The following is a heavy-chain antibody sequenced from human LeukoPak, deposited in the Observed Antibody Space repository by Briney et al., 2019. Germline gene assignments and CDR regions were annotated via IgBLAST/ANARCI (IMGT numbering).Heavy chain of an antibody. D-gene: IGHD5-12*01. CDR2: INTYTGTP. Sequence: ASVKVSCKASGYTFSSYTLSWLRQAPGQGLEWMGWINTYTGTPTYAQGFTGRFVFSLDSSVSTAYLQINSLKAEDIAVYYCVRQYSGYESLYFDSWGQGTLVTVSS. J-gene: IGHJ4*02. V-gene: IGHV7-4-1*02. CDR3: VRQYSGYESLYFDS. CDR1: GYTFSSYT.